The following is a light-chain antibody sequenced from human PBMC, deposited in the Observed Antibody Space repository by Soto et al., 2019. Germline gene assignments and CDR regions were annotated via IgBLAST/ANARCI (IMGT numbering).Light chain of an antibody. CDR1: NIGSKS. Sequence: SYELTQPPSVSVAPGQTARIPCGGNNIGSKSAHWYQQKPGQAPVLVVYDDSDRPSGIPERFSGSNSGNTATLTISRVGAGDEADYYCQVWDSSRGVFGGGTMLTVL. CDR3: QVWDSSRGV. J-gene: IGLJ3*02. CDR2: DDS. V-gene: IGLV3-21*02.